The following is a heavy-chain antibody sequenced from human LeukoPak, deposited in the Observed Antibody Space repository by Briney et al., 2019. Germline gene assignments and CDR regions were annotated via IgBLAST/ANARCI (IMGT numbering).Heavy chain of an antibody. D-gene: IGHD3-3*01. J-gene: IGHJ4*02. V-gene: IGHV1-69*05. CDR3: ACNTIFGVVAFGY. CDR1: GGTFSSYA. CDR2: IIPIFGTA. Sequence: SVKVSCKASGGTFSSYAISWVRQAPGQGLEWMGGIIPIFGTANYAQKFQGRVTITTDESTSTAYMELSSLRSEDTAVYYCACNTIFGVVAFGYWGQGTLVTVSS.